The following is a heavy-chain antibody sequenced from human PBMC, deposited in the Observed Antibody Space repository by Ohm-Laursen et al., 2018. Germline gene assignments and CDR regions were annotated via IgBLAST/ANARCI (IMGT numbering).Heavy chain of an antibody. Sequence: SLRLSCAASGFTFSNYWMHWVRQAPGKGLVWVSRINSDGSNTNYADSVKGRFTISRDNAKNSLYLQMNSLRAEDTAVYYCARLATGSSSYYFDYWGQGTLVTVSS. CDR3: ARLATGSSSYYFDY. CDR1: GFTFSNYW. CDR2: INSDGSNT. V-gene: IGHV3-74*01. J-gene: IGHJ4*02. D-gene: IGHD3-10*01.